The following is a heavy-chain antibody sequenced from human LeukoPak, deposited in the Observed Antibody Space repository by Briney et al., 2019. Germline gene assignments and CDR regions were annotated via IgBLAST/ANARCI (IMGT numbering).Heavy chain of an antibody. D-gene: IGHD5-12*01. CDR2: LYYSGST. J-gene: IGHJ4*02. Sequence: KPSETLSLTCTVSGGSISSSTYYWGWIRQPPGKGLECIGNLYYSGSTYYNPSLKSRVTISVDTSKNQFSLKLSSVTAADTVVYYRAKQAISGYDPPPFDSWGQGTLVTVSS. CDR1: GGSISSSTYY. V-gene: IGHV4-39*01. CDR3: AKQAISGYDPPPFDS.